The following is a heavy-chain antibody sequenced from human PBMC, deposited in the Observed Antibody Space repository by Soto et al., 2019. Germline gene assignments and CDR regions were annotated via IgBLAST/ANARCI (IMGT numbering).Heavy chain of an antibody. CDR1: GFTFSRYG. V-gene: IGHV3-33*01. CDR3: ARDDAFEDNGLDY. D-gene: IGHD1-1*01. Sequence: QVHLVESGGGVVQPGRPLRLSCAASGFTFSRYGMHWVRQAPGKGLEWVGVIVRDGGQKQYADSVRGRFTISRDNSKNTLYLEMNGVTDDYTAVYYCARDDAFEDNGLDYWGQGTLVTVSP. CDR2: IVRDGGQK. J-gene: IGHJ4*02.